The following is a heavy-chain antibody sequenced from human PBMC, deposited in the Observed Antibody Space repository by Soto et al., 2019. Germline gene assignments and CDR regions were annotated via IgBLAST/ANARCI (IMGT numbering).Heavy chain of an antibody. CDR1: GFTFTKSG. V-gene: IGHV3-23*01. J-gene: IGHJ4*02. Sequence: GGSLRLACAASGFTFTKSGMSWVRQAPGKGLEWVAGIGGSGRKTYYADSVKGRFSISRDNSKNSLFLQMNSLSADDTAIYYCAKDGLSDSPSAIDYWGLGTLVTVSS. CDR3: AKDGLSDSPSAIDY. D-gene: IGHD6-13*01. CDR2: IGGSGRKT.